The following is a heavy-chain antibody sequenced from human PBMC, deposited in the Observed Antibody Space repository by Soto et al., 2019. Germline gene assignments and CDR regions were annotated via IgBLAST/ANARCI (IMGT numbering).Heavy chain of an antibody. CDR3: ARAAYYYDSSGYYRADY. D-gene: IGHD3-22*01. V-gene: IGHV1-69*13. CDR1: GGTFSSCA. Sequence: ASVKVSCKASGGTFSSCAISWVRQAPGQGLEWMGGIIPIFGTANYAQKFQGRVTITADESTSTAYMELSSLRSEDTAVYYCARAAYYYDSSGYYRADYWGQGTLVTVSS. CDR2: IIPIFGTA. J-gene: IGHJ4*02.